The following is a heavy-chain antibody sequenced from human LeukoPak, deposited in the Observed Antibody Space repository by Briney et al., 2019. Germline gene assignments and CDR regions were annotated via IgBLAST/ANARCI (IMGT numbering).Heavy chain of an antibody. J-gene: IGHJ3*02. CDR1: GGSIRGGDYY. D-gene: IGHD3-10*01. Sequence: PSETLSLTSTVSGGSIRGGDYYWSWMRQPPGKGLEWIGYIYYSGSTYYNPSLKSRVTISVDTSKNQFSLKLNSVTAADTAVYYCAGITMPRGGIFAIRGQGTMVTVSS. CDR2: IYYSGST. V-gene: IGHV4-30-4*01. CDR3: AGITMPRGGIFAI.